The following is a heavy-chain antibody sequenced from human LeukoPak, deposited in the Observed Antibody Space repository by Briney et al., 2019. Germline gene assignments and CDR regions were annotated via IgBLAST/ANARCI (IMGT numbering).Heavy chain of an antibody. D-gene: IGHD3-22*01. CDR1: GFTFSSYW. CDR3: ARGTYYYDSSGYPI. Sequence: GGSLRLSCAASGFTFSSYWMSWVRQAPGKGLEWVANIKQDGSEKYYVDSVKGRFTISRDNAKNSLYLQMNSLRAEDTAVYYCARGTYYYDSSGYPIWGQGTMVTVSS. CDR2: IKQDGSEK. V-gene: IGHV3-7*01. J-gene: IGHJ3*02.